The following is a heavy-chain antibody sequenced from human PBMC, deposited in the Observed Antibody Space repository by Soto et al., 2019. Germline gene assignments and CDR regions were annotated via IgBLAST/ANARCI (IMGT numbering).Heavy chain of an antibody. CDR1: GFSLSTSGVG. Sequence: QITLKESGPTLVKPTQTLTLTCTFSGFSLSTSGVGVGWIRQPPGKALEWLALIYWCDDKRYSPSLKSRHTIHKDTSKNQVVLTITNMDPVDTATYCCAHGPPGPWGQGTLVTVSS. CDR3: AHGPPGP. J-gene: IGHJ5*02. CDR2: IYWCDDK. V-gene: IGHV2-5*01.